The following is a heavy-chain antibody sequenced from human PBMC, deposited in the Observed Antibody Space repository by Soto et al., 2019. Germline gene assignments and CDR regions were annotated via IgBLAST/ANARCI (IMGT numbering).Heavy chain of an antibody. Sequence: QVQLVESGGGGVQPWRSLRTSCVASGFNFKNYGFHLVRQASGTGLEWVAVISNDGSDKYYADSVKGRFTISRDSSKDTLHLQMDSLRAEDTAVYYCAKVRIAPAKPFYFDSWGQGTLVTVSS. V-gene: IGHV3-30*18. CDR1: GFNFKNYG. CDR2: ISNDGSDK. D-gene: IGHD6-13*01. CDR3: AKVRIAPAKPFYFDS. J-gene: IGHJ4*02.